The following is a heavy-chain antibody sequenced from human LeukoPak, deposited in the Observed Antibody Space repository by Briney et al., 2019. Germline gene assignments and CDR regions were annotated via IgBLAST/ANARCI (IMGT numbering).Heavy chain of an antibody. D-gene: IGHD5-18*01. Sequence: ASVNVSCKASGYTFTDYYMHWVRQAPGQGREWMGWINRNSGGTHLAQEFQGRVTMTRGTSINTAYMELRRLRSADTAMYSCANIQKWLPYWGQGTLVTVSS. CDR3: ANIQKWLPY. CDR1: GYTFTDYY. J-gene: IGHJ4*02. V-gene: IGHV1-2*02. CDR2: INRNSGGT.